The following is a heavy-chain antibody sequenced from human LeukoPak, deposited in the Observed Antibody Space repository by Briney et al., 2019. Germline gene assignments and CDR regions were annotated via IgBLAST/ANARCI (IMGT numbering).Heavy chain of an antibody. V-gene: IGHV3-7*01. Sequence: GGSLRLSCAVSGFTFSTYWMSWVRQAPGKGLEWVANIKQDGNEKYYVDSVKGRFTISRDNARNSLYLQMNSLRAEDTAVYYCARRERFGEDGYYYMDVWGKGTTVTISS. D-gene: IGHD3-10*01. CDR1: GFTFSTYW. J-gene: IGHJ6*03. CDR2: IKQDGNEK. CDR3: ARRERFGEDGYYYMDV.